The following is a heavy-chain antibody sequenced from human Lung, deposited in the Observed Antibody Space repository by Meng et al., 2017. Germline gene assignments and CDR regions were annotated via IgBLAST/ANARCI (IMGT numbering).Heavy chain of an antibody. CDR2: ITHSGST. Sequence: QGELQQWGPGLLTPSGTLSRTCVVSGGSFSDFYWSWIRQPPGQGLEWIGEITHSGSTNYNPSLESRATISVDTSQNNLSLKLSSVTAADSAVYYCARGPTTMAHDFDYWGQGTLVTVSS. J-gene: IGHJ4*02. V-gene: IGHV4-34*01. CDR3: ARGPTTMAHDFDY. D-gene: IGHD4-11*01. CDR1: GGSFSDFY.